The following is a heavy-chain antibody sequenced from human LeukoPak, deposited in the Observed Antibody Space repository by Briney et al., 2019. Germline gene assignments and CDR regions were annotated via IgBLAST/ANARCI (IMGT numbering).Heavy chain of an antibody. CDR3: ARRRIVGATLDY. D-gene: IGHD1-26*01. Sequence: SETLSLTCTVSGGSISSSSYYWGWIRQPPGKGLEWIGSIYYSGSTYYNPSLNSRVTISVDTSKNQFSLKLSSVTAADTAVYYCARRRIVGATLDYWGQGTLVTVSS. J-gene: IGHJ4*02. CDR1: GGSISSSSYY. CDR2: IYYSGST. V-gene: IGHV4-39*01.